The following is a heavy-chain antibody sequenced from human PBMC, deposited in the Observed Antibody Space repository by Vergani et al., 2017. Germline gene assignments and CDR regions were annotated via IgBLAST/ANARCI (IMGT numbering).Heavy chain of an antibody. J-gene: IGHJ4*02. CDR1: GFTFSSYA. CDR2: ISGSGGST. D-gene: IGHD2-2*01. CDR3: ARTGIVVVPAANLYYFDC. V-gene: IGHV3-23*01. Sequence: EVQLLESGGGLVQPGGSLRLSCAASGFTFSSYAMSWVRQAPGKGLEWVSAISGSGGSTYYADSVKGRFTISRDNSKNTLYLQMNSLRAEDTAVYYCARTGIVVVPAANLYYFDCWGQGTLVTVSS.